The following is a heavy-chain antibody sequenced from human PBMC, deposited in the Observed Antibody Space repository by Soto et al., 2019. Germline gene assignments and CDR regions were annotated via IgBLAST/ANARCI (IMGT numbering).Heavy chain of an antibody. CDR1: GFTFSSYA. D-gene: IGHD3-10*01. V-gene: IGHV3-23*01. Sequence: EVQLLDSGGGLVQPGGSLRLSCAASGFTFSSYAMSWVRQAPGKGLEWVSVISGSGGSTYYADSVKGRFTISRDNSKNTLYLQMNSLRAEDTAVYYCAKSTVVRGEEIYYYYMDVWGKGTTVTVSS. J-gene: IGHJ6*03. CDR3: AKSTVVRGEEIYYYYMDV. CDR2: ISGSGGST.